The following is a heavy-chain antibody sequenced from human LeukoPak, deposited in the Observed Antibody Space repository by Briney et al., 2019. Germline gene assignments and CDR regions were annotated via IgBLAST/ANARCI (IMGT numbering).Heavy chain of an antibody. J-gene: IGHJ4*02. CDR2: IYYSGST. CDR1: GGYISSYY. D-gene: IGHD3-10*01. CDR3: ARGEGYYGSGTLFDY. V-gene: IGHV4-59*01. Sequence: PSETLSLTCTVPGGYISSYYCSWIRQPLGKRLQWIGYIYYSGSTNYNPSLKSRVTISVDTSKNQFSLKLSSVTAADTAVYYCARGEGYYGSGTLFDYWGQGTLVTVSS.